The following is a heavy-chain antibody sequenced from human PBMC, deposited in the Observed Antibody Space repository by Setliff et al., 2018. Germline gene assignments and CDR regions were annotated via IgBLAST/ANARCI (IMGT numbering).Heavy chain of an antibody. J-gene: IGHJ4*02. Sequence: SVKVSCKASGGTFSSYAISWVRQAPGQGLEWMGGIIPILGIANYAQKFQGRVTITADKSTSTAYMELSSLRSDDTAVYYCARGRGDCGGGDCYQDLYYFDYWGQGTLVTVSS. V-gene: IGHV1-69*10. CDR3: ARGRGDCGGGDCYQDLYYFDY. CDR2: IIPILGIA. CDR1: GGTFSSYA. D-gene: IGHD2-21*02.